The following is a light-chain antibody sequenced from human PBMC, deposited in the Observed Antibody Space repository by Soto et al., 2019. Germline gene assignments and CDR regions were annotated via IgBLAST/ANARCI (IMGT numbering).Light chain of an antibody. CDR1: SSDVGGYNY. Sequence: QSALTQPASVSGSPGQSITISCTGTSSDVGGYNYVSWYQHHPGKAPKRIIFDVSNRPSGVSNPFSGSKSGNTASLTISGLQPEDEADYYCSSYTTSNTRQIVFGTGTKLTLL. CDR2: DVS. J-gene: IGLJ1*01. V-gene: IGLV2-14*03. CDR3: SSYTTSNTRQIV.